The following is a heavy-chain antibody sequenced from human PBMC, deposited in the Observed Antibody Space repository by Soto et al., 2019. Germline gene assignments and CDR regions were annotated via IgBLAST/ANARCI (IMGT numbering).Heavy chain of an antibody. CDR2: IYHRGIT. J-gene: IGHJ4*02. CDR1: GASTSSDDYY. CDR3: ARVQRETAMGHFDN. D-gene: IGHD5-18*01. Sequence: QVQLQESGPGRVTPSQTLSLTCTVSGASTSSDDYYWSWIRQPPGGGLEYIAYIYHRGITYYDPSLNSRLIISSDTSKIPFSLNMTSVTAADTAVYYCARVQRETAMGHFDNWGQGTLVTVSS. V-gene: IGHV4-30-4*01.